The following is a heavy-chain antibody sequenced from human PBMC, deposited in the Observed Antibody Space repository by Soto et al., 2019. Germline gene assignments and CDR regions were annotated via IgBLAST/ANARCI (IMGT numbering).Heavy chain of an antibody. Sequence: GGSMRLSCVVSGFTFRMSWLHWFLQVPGQSPFWVSLISDDGTTTNYADSVRGRFTISRDNSKNTLYLQMNNLKPDDTAIYDCARGQRVVSSGKVAHWGQGTPVTVSS. V-gene: IGHV3-74*01. CDR3: ARGQRVVSSGKVAH. J-gene: IGHJ4*02. D-gene: IGHD6-25*01. CDR2: ISDDGTTT. CDR1: GFTFRMSW.